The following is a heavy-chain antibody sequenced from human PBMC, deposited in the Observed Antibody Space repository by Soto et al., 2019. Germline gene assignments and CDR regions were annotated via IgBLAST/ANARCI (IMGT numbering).Heavy chain of an antibody. V-gene: IGHV5-51*01. CDR1: GYSFSKYW. D-gene: IGHD3-16*01. CDR2: IYPDDSDT. J-gene: IGHJ5*02. Sequence: PGESLKISCKGSGYSFSKYWIGWVRQMPGKDLEWMAIIYPDDSDTRYSPSFQGQVTISADKSISTAYLQWSSLKASDTAIYYCTSYTGGIISTWGQETLVTVSS. CDR3: TSYTGGIIST.